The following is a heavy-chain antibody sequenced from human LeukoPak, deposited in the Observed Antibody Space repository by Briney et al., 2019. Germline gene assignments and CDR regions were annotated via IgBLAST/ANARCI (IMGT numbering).Heavy chain of an antibody. D-gene: IGHD3-10*01. J-gene: IGHJ5*02. V-gene: IGHV4-59*11. CDR1: GASISGHF. CDR2: IYSGTV. CDR3: VKVGYGSGTWGWFDP. Sequence: SETLSLTCNVSGASISGHFWSWIRQSPGKGLECIGYIYSGTVDYNPSLTSRATISGDTSKNQVSLNLKSVTTVDTAMYYCVKVGYGSGTWGWFDPWGQGILVTVST.